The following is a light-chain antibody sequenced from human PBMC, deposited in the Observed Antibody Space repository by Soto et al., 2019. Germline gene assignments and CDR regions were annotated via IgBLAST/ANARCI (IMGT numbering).Light chain of an antibody. CDR3: SSYTSSTTWV. CDR1: SSDVGTYNY. Sequence: QSALTQPASVSGSPGQSITISCTGTSSDVGTYNYVSWYQQYPGKAPKFLIYEVTNRPSGVSNRFSGSKSGNTASLTISGLQADDEADYYCSSYTSSTTWVFGGGTQLTVL. J-gene: IGLJ3*02. CDR2: EVT. V-gene: IGLV2-14*01.